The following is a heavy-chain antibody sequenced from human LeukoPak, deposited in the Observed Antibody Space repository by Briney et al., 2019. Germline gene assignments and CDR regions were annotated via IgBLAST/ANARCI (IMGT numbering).Heavy chain of an antibody. CDR3: AKDGHITMIVVVINYFDY. V-gene: IGHV3-23*01. CDR2: ISGSGGST. Sequence: GGSLRLSCAASGFTFSTYGMTWVRQPPGKGLEWVSAISGSGGSTYYADSVKGRFTISRDTSKNPLYLQMNSLRAEDTAVYYCAKDGHITMIVVVINYFDYWGQGTLVTVSS. CDR1: GFTFSTYG. J-gene: IGHJ4*02. D-gene: IGHD3-22*01.